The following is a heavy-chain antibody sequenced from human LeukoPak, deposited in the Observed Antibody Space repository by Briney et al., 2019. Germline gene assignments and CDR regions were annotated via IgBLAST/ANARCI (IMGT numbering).Heavy chain of an antibody. V-gene: IGHV3-21*06. D-gene: IGHD1-26*01. Sequence: PGGSLRLSCAASGVTFSTSAMNWVRQAPGKGLEWVSSINNVRSHIYYADSVRGRFTISRDNANNVLYLQMNSLRAEDTAVYYCARDPTYYLRYGYFDSWGQGTLVTVSS. J-gene: IGHJ4*02. CDR2: INNVRSHI. CDR1: GVTFSTSA. CDR3: ARDPTYYLRYGYFDS.